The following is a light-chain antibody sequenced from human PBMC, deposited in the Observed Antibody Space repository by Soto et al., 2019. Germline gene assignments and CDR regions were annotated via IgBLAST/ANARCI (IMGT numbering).Light chain of an antibody. J-gene: IGKJ1*01. V-gene: IGKV1-39*01. CDR2: DAS. Sequence: IEVTQSPSSLAASLGDRVTITCRASQTIGTYVNWYRQKSGAAPELLIYDASTLQSGVPSRFRGGVSGTDFTLTISSLQLDDFATYYCQQSYNTPLTFGQGTKVEIK. CDR1: QTIGTY. CDR3: QQSYNTPLT.